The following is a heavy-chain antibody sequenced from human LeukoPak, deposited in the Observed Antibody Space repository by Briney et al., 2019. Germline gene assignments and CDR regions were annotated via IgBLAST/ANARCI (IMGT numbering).Heavy chain of an antibody. CDR2: VHYSGST. CDR1: GGSISSNSYY. Sequence: PSETLSLTCTVSGGSISSNSYYWAWIRQPPGKGLEWIGSVHYSGSTYYNPSLKSRVTISVDTSKNQFSLKLSSVTAADTAVYYCARDPKITYDAFDIWGQGTMVTVSS. J-gene: IGHJ3*02. CDR3: ARDPKITYDAFDI. V-gene: IGHV4-39*07.